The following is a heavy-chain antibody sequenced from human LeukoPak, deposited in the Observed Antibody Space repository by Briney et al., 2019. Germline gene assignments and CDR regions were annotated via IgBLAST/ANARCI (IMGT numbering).Heavy chain of an antibody. Sequence: GGSPRLSCAASGFTFSSYGMHWVRQAPGKGLEWVAVIWYDGSNKYYADSVKGRFTISRDNSKNTLYLQMNSLRAEDTAVYYCAKECDDSSGYYLDYWGQGTLVTASS. CDR2: IWYDGSNK. D-gene: IGHD3-22*01. CDR3: AKECDDSSGYYLDY. CDR1: GFTFSSYG. V-gene: IGHV3-33*06. J-gene: IGHJ4*02.